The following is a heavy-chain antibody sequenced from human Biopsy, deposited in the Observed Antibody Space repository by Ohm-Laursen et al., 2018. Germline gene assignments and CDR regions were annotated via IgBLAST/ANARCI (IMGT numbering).Heavy chain of an antibody. Sequence: SVKVSCKASGFIFNRSAMQWVRQARGQRLEWIGWIVVGGGNTNYAQKIQERVTITRDMSTSTAYMELSSLRSEDTDVYYWASRPNCGGDCSSGFDYWGQGTLVTVSS. V-gene: IGHV1-58*02. D-gene: IGHD2-21*02. CDR1: GFIFNRSA. CDR3: ASRPNCGGDCSSGFDY. CDR2: IVVGGGNT. J-gene: IGHJ4*02.